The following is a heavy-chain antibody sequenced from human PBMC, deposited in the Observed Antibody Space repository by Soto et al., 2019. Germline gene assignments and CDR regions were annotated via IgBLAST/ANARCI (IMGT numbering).Heavy chain of an antibody. J-gene: IGHJ4*02. CDR2: IWYDGSKK. V-gene: IGHV3-33*01. Sequence: VDLVESGGGVVQPGESLRLSCATSGFTFSEDAMHWVRQAPGKGLEGVAVIWYDGSKKHYADSVKGRFTISRDNSKNTLFLQMNSLTAEDTAVYWCVREGRHTAMFSGFDYWGQGTRVTASS. D-gene: IGHD5-18*01. CDR1: GFTFSEDA. CDR3: VREGRHTAMFSGFDY.